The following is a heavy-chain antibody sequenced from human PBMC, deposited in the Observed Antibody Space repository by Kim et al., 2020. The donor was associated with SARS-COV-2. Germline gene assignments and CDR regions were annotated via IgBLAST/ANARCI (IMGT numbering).Heavy chain of an antibody. D-gene: IGHD6-13*01. V-gene: IGHV3-53*01. J-gene: IGHJ4*02. CDR3: ARDRGSSWDFDY. Sequence: YYADSVKGRFTISRDNSKNTLYLQMNSLRAEDTAVYYCARDRGSSWDFDYWGQGTLVTVSS.